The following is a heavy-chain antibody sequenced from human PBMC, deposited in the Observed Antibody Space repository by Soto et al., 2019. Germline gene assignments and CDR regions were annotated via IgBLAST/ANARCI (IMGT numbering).Heavy chain of an antibody. CDR3: ARVVSRHYYYMDV. Sequence: SETLSLTCTVSGGSISSGGYYWSWIRQHPGKGLEWIGYIYYSGSTYYNPSLKSRVTISVDTSKNQFSLKLSSVTAADTAVYYCARVVSRHYYYMDVWGKGTTVTVSS. D-gene: IGHD2-2*01. V-gene: IGHV4-31*03. J-gene: IGHJ6*03. CDR1: GGSISSGGYY. CDR2: IYYSGST.